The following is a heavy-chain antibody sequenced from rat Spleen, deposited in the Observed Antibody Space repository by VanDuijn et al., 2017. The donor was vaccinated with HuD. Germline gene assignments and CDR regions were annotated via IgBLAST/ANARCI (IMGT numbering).Heavy chain of an antibody. Sequence: EVQLVESGGGLVQPGRSLKLSCSASGFTFSDYTMAWVRQAPKKGLERVAAIVDDGSNTFYRDSVKGRFTISRDNAKSTLYLQVDSLRSEDTAIYYCARPTTGIPFNYWGQGVMVTVSS. V-gene: IGHV5-17*01. D-gene: IGHD1-9*01. CDR3: ARPTTGIPFNY. J-gene: IGHJ2*01. CDR2: IVDDGSNT. CDR1: GFTFSDYT.